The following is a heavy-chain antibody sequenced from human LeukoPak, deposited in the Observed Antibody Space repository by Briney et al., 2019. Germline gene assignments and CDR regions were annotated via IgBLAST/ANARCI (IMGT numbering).Heavy chain of an antibody. D-gene: IGHD2-21*02. Sequence: GGSLRLSCAASGFTVSSYYMSWVRQAPGKGLEWVSAISGSGGSTYYADSVKGRFTISRDNSKNSLYLQMNSLRAEDTAGCYCAKVPVKQGSDSLHYYYYDGRDVWGQGNTVTVSS. CDR3: AKVPVKQGSDSLHYYYYDGRDV. CDR2: ISGSGGST. J-gene: IGHJ6*02. CDR1: GFTVSSYY. V-gene: IGHV3-23*01.